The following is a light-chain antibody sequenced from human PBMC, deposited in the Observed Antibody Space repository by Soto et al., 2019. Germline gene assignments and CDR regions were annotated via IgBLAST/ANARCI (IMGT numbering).Light chain of an antibody. CDR2: EVS. CDR3: IAYTGSSTSYV. J-gene: IGLJ1*01. V-gene: IGLV2-14*01. CDR1: SSDVGSYDH. Sequence: QSVLTQPASVSGSPGQSITISCSVTSSDVGSYDHVAWYQQFPGKTPKLTIYEVSNRPSGVSSRFSGSKSGNTASLTISGLQAEDEADYYCIAYTGSSTSYVFGTGTKVTVL.